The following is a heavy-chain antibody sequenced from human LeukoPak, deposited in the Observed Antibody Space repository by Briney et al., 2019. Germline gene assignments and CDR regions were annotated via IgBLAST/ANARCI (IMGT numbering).Heavy chain of an antibody. CDR2: INPSGGST. D-gene: IGHD6-13*01. J-gene: IGHJ5*02. V-gene: IGHV1-46*01. Sequence: ASVKVSCKASGYTFTSYYMHWVRQAPGQGLEWRGIINPSGGSTSYAQKFQGRVTMTRDTSTSTVYMELSSLRSEDTAVYYCARDSHSSSWYGWFDPWGQGTLVTVSS. CDR1: GYTFTSYY. CDR3: ARDSHSSSWYGWFDP.